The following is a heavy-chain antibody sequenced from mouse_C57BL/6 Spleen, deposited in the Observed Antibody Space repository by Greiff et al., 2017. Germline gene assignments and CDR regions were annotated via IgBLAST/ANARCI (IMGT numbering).Heavy chain of an antibody. J-gene: IGHJ1*03. Sequence: QVQLQQPGAELVRPGSSVKLSCKASGYTFTSSWMHWVKQRPIQGLEWIGNIDPSDSETHYNQKFKDKATLPVDKSSSTAYMQLSRLTSEDSAVYYCARERRKYYGSRRYVDVWGTGTTGTVSS. V-gene: IGHV1-52*01. CDR2: IDPSDSET. CDR1: GYTFTSSW. D-gene: IGHD1-1*01. CDR3: ARERRKYYGSRRYVDV.